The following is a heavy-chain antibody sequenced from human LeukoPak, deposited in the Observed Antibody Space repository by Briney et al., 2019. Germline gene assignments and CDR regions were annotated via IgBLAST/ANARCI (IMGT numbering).Heavy chain of an antibody. CDR1: GGTFSSYA. CDR2: IIPIFGTA. J-gene: IGHJ6*04. Sequence: SVKVSCKASGGTFSSYAISWVRQAPGQGLEWMGGIIPIFGTANYAQKFQGRVTITADKSTSTAYMELSSLRSEDTAVYYCASQVRGVLYYYYYGMDVWGRGTTVTVSS. D-gene: IGHD3-10*01. CDR3: ASQVRGVLYYYYYGMDV. V-gene: IGHV1-69*06.